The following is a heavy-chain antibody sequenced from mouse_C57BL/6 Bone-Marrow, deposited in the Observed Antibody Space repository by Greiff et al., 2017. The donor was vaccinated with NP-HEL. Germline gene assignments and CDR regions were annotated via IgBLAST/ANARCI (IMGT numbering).Heavy chain of an antibody. CDR3: ARSDGYYPYYYAMDY. Sequence: QVQLQQPGAELVRPGSSVKLSCKASGYTFTSYWMHWVKQRPIQGLEWIGNIDPSDSETHYNQKFKDKATLTVEKSSSTAYMQLSSLTSEDSAVYYCARSDGYYPYYYAMDYWRQGTSVTVSS. V-gene: IGHV1-52*01. CDR1: GYTFTSYW. J-gene: IGHJ4*01. CDR2: IDPSDSET. D-gene: IGHD2-3*01.